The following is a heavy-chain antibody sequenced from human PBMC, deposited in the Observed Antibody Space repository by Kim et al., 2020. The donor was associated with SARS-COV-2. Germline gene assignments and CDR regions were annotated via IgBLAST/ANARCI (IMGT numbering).Heavy chain of an antibody. Sequence: GGSLRLSCAASGFTFSSYAMTWVRQAPGKGLEWVSFISSTGSIIYYADSVEGRFTISRDNAKNSVSLQINSLRDEDTAMYYCASRGYYIDFWGQGTLVT. J-gene: IGHJ4*02. CDR2: ISSTGSII. CDR1: GFTFSSYA. V-gene: IGHV3-48*02. D-gene: IGHD6-13*01. CDR3: ASRGYYIDF.